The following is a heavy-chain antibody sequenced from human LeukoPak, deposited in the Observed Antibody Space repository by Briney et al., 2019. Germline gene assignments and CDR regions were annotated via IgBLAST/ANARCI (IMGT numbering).Heavy chain of an antibody. D-gene: IGHD6-19*01. Sequence: GGSLRLSCAASGFTFSIYAMSWVRQAPGKGLEWVSYISSSPTTIYYADSVKGRFTISRDNARNSLFLQMNSLRDEDTAVYYCARGFSSGRGAFDYWGQGTLVTVSS. CDR1: GFTFSIYA. V-gene: IGHV3-48*02. CDR3: ARGFSSGRGAFDY. CDR2: ISSSPTTI. J-gene: IGHJ4*02.